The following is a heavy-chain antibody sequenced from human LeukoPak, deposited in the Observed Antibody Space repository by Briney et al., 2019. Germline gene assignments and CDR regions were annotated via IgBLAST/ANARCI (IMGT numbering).Heavy chain of an antibody. J-gene: IGHJ4*02. Sequence: SETLSLTCTVSGGSISSGSYYWSWIRQPPGKGLEWIGEINHSGSTNYNPSLKSRVTISVDTSKNQFSLKLSSVTAADTAVYYCARDRYYYDSSGYDRWGQGTLVTVSS. CDR3: ARDRYYYDSSGYDR. V-gene: IGHV4-39*07. CDR2: INHSGST. CDR1: GGSISSGSYY. D-gene: IGHD3-22*01.